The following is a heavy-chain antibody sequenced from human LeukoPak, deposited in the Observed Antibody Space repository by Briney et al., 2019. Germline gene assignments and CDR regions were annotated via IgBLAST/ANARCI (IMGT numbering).Heavy chain of an antibody. D-gene: IGHD4-17*01. CDR2: INPNSGGT. CDR3: ARDDYGDEGGGY. CDR1: GYTFTGYY. Sequence: ASVKVSCKASGYTFTGYYMHWVRQAPGQGLEWMGWINPNSGGTNYAQKFQGRVTMTRDTPISTAYMELSRLRSDDTAVYYCARDDYGDEGGGYWGQGTLVTVSS. J-gene: IGHJ4*02. V-gene: IGHV1-2*02.